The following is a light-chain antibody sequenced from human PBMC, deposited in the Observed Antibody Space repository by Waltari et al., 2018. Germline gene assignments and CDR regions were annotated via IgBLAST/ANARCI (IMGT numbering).Light chain of an antibody. Sequence: EIVLTQSPGSLSSSPGERVPLSCRASQSISRALAWYQQKPGQAPRLLIFGASNRATGIPDRFSGSGSGTDFSLTISRLEPEDIAVYYCQHYVSLPATFGRGTKVEIK. CDR2: GAS. V-gene: IGKV3-20*01. CDR1: QSISRA. J-gene: IGKJ1*01. CDR3: QHYVSLPAT.